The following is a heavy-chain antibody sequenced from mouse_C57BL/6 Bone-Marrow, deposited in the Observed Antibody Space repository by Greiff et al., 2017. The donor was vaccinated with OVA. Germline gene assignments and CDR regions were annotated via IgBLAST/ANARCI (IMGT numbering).Heavy chain of an antibody. J-gene: IGHJ2*01. CDR2: INPYNGGT. CDR3: ASRKVTTVVEGYYFDY. V-gene: IGHV1-19*01. CDR1: GYTFTDYY. D-gene: IGHD1-1*01. Sequence: EVQLQQSGPVLVKPGASVKMSCKASGYTFTDYYMNWVKQSHGKSLEWIGVINPYNGGTSYNQKFKGKATLTVDKSSSTAYMELNSLTSEDSAVYYCASRKVTTVVEGYYFDYWGQGTTLTVSS.